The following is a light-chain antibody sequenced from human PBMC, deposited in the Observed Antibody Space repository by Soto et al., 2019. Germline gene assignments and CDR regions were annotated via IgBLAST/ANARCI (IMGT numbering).Light chain of an antibody. CDR2: DAS. Sequence: DIVLTQSPATLSLSPGERATLSCRASQSVGTYFAWYQQKPGQAPRLLIYDASNRATGLPARFSRSGSGTDFPLTISSLEPEDFAVYYCQQRSNWPLTFGKGTKV. V-gene: IGKV3-11*01. J-gene: IGKJ1*01. CDR1: QSVGTY. CDR3: QQRSNWPLT.